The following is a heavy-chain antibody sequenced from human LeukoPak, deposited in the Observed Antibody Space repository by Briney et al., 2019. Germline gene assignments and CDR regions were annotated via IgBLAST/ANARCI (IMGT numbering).Heavy chain of an antibody. CDR2: ISLSGSTI. V-gene: IGHV3-48*03. CDR3: GRGGYCSGATCYRFNAFDI. CDR1: GFTFSSYE. Sequence: GRSLRLSCATSGFTFSSYEMNWVRHAPGKWLEWVSYISLSGSTIYYTDSVKGRFTISTDNAKNSLYLQMNSLRAEDTAVYYCGRGGYCSGATCYRFNAFDIWGQGTTVTVSS. D-gene: IGHD2-15*01. J-gene: IGHJ3*02.